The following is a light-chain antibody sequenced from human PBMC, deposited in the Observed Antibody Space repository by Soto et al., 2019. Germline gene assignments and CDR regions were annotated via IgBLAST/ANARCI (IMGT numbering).Light chain of an antibody. CDR1: SRDIGTSNL. CDR2: EVT. CDR3: YSFTGISTSLFV. J-gene: IGLJ1*01. Sequence: QSALTQPASVSGSPGQSITISCTGSSRDIGTSNLVSWYQQYPGKAPKLIIYEVTKRPSGISYRFSGPKSGNTASLTISGLQPEDEATYYCYSFTGISTSLFVFGTGTKLTVL. V-gene: IGLV2-23*02.